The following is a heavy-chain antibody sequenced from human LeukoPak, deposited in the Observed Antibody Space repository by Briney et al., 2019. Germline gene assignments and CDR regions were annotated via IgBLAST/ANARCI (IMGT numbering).Heavy chain of an antibody. CDR3: AKRGVVIRVILVGFHKEAYYFDS. Sequence: PGGSLRLSCRVSGITLSNYGMSWVRQAPGKGLEWVAGISGSGGSTNYADSVKGRFTISRDNPKNTLYQQMTSLRAEDTAVYFCAKRGVVIRVILVGFHKEAYYFDSWGQGALVTVSS. CDR2: ISGSGGST. V-gene: IGHV3-23*01. J-gene: IGHJ4*02. D-gene: IGHD3-22*01. CDR1: GITLSNYG.